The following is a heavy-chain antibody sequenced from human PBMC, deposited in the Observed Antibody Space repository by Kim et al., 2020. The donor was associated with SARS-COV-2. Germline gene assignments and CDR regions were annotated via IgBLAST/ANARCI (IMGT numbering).Heavy chain of an antibody. CDR3: ARVRYYSDRSFYYFDY. V-gene: IGHV4-59*13. D-gene: IGHD3-22*01. J-gene: IGHJ4*02. Sequence: SETLSLTCTVSGGSINNFYWSWIRQPPGKGLEWIGSVFYSGSTNYNPSLKSRVTISVDTSKNQFSLRLSSVTAADTAVYFCARVRYYSDRSFYYFDYWGQGTLVTVSS. CDR2: VFYSGST. CDR1: GGSINNFY.